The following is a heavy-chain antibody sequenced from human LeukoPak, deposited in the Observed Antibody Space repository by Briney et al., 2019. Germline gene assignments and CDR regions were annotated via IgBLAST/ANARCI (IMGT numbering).Heavy chain of an antibody. CDR1: GFTVSSNY. D-gene: IGHD3-22*01. Sequence: GGSLRLSCAASGFTVSSNYMSWVRQAPGKGLEWVANINQDGSEKYYVDSVKGRFTISRDNAKNSLYLQMNSLRAEDTAVYYCARDKSVYYDTSGSRFDYWGQGTLVTVSS. CDR2: INQDGSEK. CDR3: ARDKSVYYDTSGSRFDY. V-gene: IGHV3-7*01. J-gene: IGHJ4*02.